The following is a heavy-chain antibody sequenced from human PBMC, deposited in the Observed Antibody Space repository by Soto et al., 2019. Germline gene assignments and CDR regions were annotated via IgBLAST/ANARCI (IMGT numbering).Heavy chain of an antibody. CDR1: GYTFTSYD. Sequence: GASVKVSCKASGYTFTSYDINWVRQATGQGLEWMGWMNPNSGNTGYAQKFQGRVTMTRNTSISTAYMELSSLRSEDTAVYYCARGPEAVITEYYYYYYMDVWGKGTTVTVSS. V-gene: IGHV1-8*01. D-gene: IGHD3-22*01. CDR2: MNPNSGNT. J-gene: IGHJ6*03. CDR3: ARGPEAVITEYYYYYYMDV.